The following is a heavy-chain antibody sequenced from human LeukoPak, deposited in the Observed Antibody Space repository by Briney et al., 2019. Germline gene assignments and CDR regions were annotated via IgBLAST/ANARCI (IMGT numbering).Heavy chain of an antibody. CDR1: GGTFSSYA. V-gene: IGHV1-69*13. CDR2: IIPIFGTA. J-gene: IGHJ5*02. CDR3: ASDRNRYYDILTGYSNWFDP. Sequence: ASVKVSRKASGGTFSSYAISWVRQAPGQGLEWMGGIIPIFGTANYAQKFQGRVTITADESTSTAYMVLSSLRSEDTAVYYCASDRNRYYDILTGYSNWFDPWGQGTRVTVSS. D-gene: IGHD3-9*01.